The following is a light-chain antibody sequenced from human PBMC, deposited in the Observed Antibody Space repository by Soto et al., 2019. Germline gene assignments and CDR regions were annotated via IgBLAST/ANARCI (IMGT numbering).Light chain of an antibody. Sequence: IPLTHSPSSLSPSFLYSVTITCRASQGIGNALGWYQQKPGKPPKVLIYDVSTLDSGVPSRFSGSGSGTDFTLTISSLQPEDFATYYCQQFNNYPLTFGGGTKVDIK. CDR1: QGIGNA. CDR2: DVS. J-gene: IGKJ4*01. CDR3: QQFNNYPLT. V-gene: IGKV1D-13*01.